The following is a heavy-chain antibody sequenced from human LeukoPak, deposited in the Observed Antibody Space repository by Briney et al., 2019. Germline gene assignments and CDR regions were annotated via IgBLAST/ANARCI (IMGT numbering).Heavy chain of an antibody. J-gene: IGHJ4*02. CDR3: ARLPDYDSSGYTSSFDY. Sequence: GASVKVSCKASGYTFTGYYMHWVRQAPGQGLEWMGWISTYNGNTDYAQKFQGRVTMTTDTSTSTAYMELRSLRSDDTAVYYCARLPDYDSSGYTSSFDYWGQGTLVTVSS. CDR1: GYTFTGYY. D-gene: IGHD3-22*01. CDR2: ISTYNGNT. V-gene: IGHV1-18*04.